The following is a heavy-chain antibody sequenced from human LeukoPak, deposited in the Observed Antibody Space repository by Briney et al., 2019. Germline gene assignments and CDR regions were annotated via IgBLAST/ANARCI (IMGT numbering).Heavy chain of an antibody. CDR3: ARVRYCSTNRCYDREFDN. CDR2: IYYSGNT. V-gene: IGHV4-59*01. D-gene: IGHD2-2*01. J-gene: IGHJ4*02. CDR1: GFTFSSYS. Sequence: GSLRLSCAASGFTFSSYSMNWVRQAPGKGLEWIGYIYYSGNTNYNPSLKSRVTISVDTSKNQFSLKLNSVTAADTAVYYCARVRYCSTNRCYDREFDNWGQGTLVTVSS.